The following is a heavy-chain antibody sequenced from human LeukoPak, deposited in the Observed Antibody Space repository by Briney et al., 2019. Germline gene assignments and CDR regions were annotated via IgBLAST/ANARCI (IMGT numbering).Heavy chain of an antibody. D-gene: IGHD2-15*01. V-gene: IGHV4-4*02. CDR2: IIDSGST. CDR1: GGSISSGYW. Sequence: SETLSLTCAVSGGSISSGYWWSWVRQPPMKGLEWIGEIIDSGSTNYNPSLKGRITISLDKTKNQFSLNVNSVTAADTAVYYCATYGPTSGGYTFEYWGQGILVTVSS. J-gene: IGHJ4*02. CDR3: ATYGPTSGGYTFEY.